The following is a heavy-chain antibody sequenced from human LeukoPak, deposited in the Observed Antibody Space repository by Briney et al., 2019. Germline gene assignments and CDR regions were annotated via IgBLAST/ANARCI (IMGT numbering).Heavy chain of an antibody. Sequence: SETLSLTCAVYGGSFSGYYWSWIRQPPGKGLEWIGEINHSGSTNYNPSLKSRVTISVDTSKTQFSLKLSSVTAADTAVYYCAMHDGGIFGVAVLDYFDYWGQGTLVTVSS. J-gene: IGHJ4*02. V-gene: IGHV4-34*01. D-gene: IGHD3-3*01. CDR1: GGSFSGYY. CDR2: INHSGST. CDR3: AMHDGGIFGVAVLDYFDY.